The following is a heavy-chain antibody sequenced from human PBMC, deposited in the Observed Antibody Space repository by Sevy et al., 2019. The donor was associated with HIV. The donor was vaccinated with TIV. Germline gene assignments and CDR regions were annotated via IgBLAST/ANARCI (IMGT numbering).Heavy chain of an antibody. CDR3: AREMGSGWYRGWFDP. CDR1: GYTFISYG. Sequence: ASVKVSCKASGYTFISYGISWVRQAPGQGLEWMGWISAYNGNTSYAQKLQGRVTMTTDTSTSTAYMELRSLRSDDTAVYYCAREMGSGWYRGWFDPWGQGTLVTVSS. J-gene: IGHJ5*02. CDR2: ISAYNGNT. D-gene: IGHD6-19*01. V-gene: IGHV1-18*01.